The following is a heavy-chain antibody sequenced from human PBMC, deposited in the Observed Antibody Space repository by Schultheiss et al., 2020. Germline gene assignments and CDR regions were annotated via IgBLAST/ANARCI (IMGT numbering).Heavy chain of an antibody. V-gene: IGHV3-9*01. Sequence: GGSLRLSCAASGFTFDDYAMHWVRQAPGKGLEWVSGISWNSGSIGYADSVKGRFTISRDSAKNSLYLQMNSLRAEDTALYYCARDPSTVIMVRGVPPDYWGRGTLVTVSS. CDR3: ARDPSTVIMVRGVPPDY. CDR2: ISWNSGSI. D-gene: IGHD3-10*01. CDR1: GFTFDDYA. J-gene: IGHJ4*02.